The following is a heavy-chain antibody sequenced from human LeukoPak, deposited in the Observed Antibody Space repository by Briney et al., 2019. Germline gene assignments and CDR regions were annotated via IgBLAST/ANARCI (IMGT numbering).Heavy chain of an antibody. CDR2: ISRSGTYI. Sequence: SGGSLRLSCLASGLTFNSFDMYWVRQAPGKGLEWVSSISRSGTYIYYTDSVKGRFTISRDNAKNSLYLQMNSLRAEDTAVYYCARDQPDSSGHGGFDYWGQGTLVTVSS. CDR3: ARDQPDSSGHGGFDY. V-gene: IGHV3-21*01. D-gene: IGHD3-22*01. J-gene: IGHJ4*02. CDR1: GLTFNSFD.